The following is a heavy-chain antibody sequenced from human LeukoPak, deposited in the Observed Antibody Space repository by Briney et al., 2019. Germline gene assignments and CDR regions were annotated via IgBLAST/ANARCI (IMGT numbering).Heavy chain of an antibody. J-gene: IGHJ4*02. CDR3: AAPSWGYSSSWYYFDY. CDR1: GYTFTGYY. CDR2: INPNSGGT. D-gene: IGHD6-13*01. Sequence: ASVKVSCKASGYTFTGYYIHWVRQAPGQGLEWMGWINPNSGGTNYAQKFQGRVTMTRDTSISTAYMELSRLRSDDTAVYYCAAPSWGYSSSWYYFDYWGQGTLVTVSS. V-gene: IGHV1-2*02.